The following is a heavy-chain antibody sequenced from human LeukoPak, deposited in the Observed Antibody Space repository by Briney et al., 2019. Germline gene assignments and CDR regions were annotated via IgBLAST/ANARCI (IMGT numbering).Heavy chain of an antibody. CDR1: GYTFTSYG. CDR3: ARVYSSSWYSSWDY. J-gene: IGHJ4*02. D-gene: IGHD6-13*01. Sequence: AASVKVSCEASGYTFTSYGISWVRQAPGQGLEWMGWISAYNGNTNYAQKLQGRVTMTTDTSTSTAYMELRSLRSDDTAVYYCARVYSSSWYSSWDYWGQGTLVTVSS. CDR2: ISAYNGNT. V-gene: IGHV1-18*01.